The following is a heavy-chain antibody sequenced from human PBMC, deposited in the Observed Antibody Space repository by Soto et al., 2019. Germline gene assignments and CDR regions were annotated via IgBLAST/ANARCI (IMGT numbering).Heavy chain of an antibody. Sequence: EVQLVESGGGLVQPGGSLRLSCAASGFTVSSNYMNWVRQAPGKGLEWVSVIYSGVSTYYADSVKGRFTISRDNSKNTLDLQIYALRAEDTAVYSCARGWWAHFDYWGQGTLVTVSS. CDR3: ARGWWAHFDY. D-gene: IGHD2-15*01. V-gene: IGHV3-66*01. CDR1: GFTVSSNY. J-gene: IGHJ4*02. CDR2: IYSGVST.